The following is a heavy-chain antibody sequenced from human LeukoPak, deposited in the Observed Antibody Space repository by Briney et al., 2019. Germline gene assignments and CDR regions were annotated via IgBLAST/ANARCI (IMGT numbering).Heavy chain of an antibody. J-gene: IGHJ4*02. Sequence: PGGSLRLSCAASGFTVSSSYMSWVRQAPGKGLEWLSYISSSGRTIYYADSVKGRFSISRDNAKNSLFLHMDSLRVEDTGVYFCARDFQEDSTPPFGHWGQGTLVIVSS. CDR3: ARDFQEDSTPPFGH. CDR1: GFTVSSSY. CDR2: ISSSGRTI. D-gene: IGHD3-10*01. V-gene: IGHV3-11*04.